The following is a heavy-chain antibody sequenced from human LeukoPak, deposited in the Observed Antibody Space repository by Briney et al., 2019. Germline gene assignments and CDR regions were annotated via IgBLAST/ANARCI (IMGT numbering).Heavy chain of an antibody. CDR3: ARETRIVGATIGPKYYMDV. CDR2: IYYSGST. J-gene: IGHJ6*03. CDR1: GGSISRYY. Sequence: SETLSLTCTVSGGSISRYYWSWIRQPPGKGLGCIGYIYYSGSTNYNPSLKSRFTISVATSKNQYSLKLSSVTAADTAVYYCARETRIVGATIGPKYYMDVWGKGTTVTVSS. V-gene: IGHV4-59*01. D-gene: IGHD1-26*01.